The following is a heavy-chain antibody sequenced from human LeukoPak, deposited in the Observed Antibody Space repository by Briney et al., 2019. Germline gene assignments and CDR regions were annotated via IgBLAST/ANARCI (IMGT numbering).Heavy chain of an antibody. CDR1: GFTFSSYA. CDR3: AKDAPSLGELSQDDY. V-gene: IGHV3-23*01. Sequence: GGSLRLSCAASGFTFSSYARSWVGQAPGKGLEWVSAISGSGGSTYYADSVKGRFTISRDNSKNTLYLQMNSLRAEDTAVYYCAKDAPSLGELSQDDYWGQGTLVTVSS. CDR2: ISGSGGST. D-gene: IGHD3-16*02. J-gene: IGHJ4*02.